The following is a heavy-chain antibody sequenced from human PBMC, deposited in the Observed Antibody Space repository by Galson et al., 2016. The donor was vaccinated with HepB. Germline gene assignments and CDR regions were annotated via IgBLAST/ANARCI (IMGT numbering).Heavy chain of an antibody. D-gene: IGHD5/OR15-5a*01. J-gene: IGHJ4*02. Sequence: SLRLSCAASGFTFSSYAMSWVRQAPGKGLEWVSGISWNSGTIGYADSVKGRFTISRDNAKNSLFLQMNSLRVEDTALYYCTRGPDGVYGPPFDYWGQGTQVTVSS. CDR2: ISWNSGTI. CDR3: TRGPDGVYGPPFDY. V-gene: IGHV3-9*01. CDR1: GFTFSSYA.